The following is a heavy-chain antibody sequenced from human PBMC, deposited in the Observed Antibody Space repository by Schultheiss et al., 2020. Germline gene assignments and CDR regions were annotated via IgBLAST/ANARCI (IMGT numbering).Heavy chain of an antibody. CDR2: IYDSGTT. J-gene: IGHJ4*02. Sequence: SETLSLTCTVFGGSISGYNYCNWIRQQPGKGLEWIGYIYDSGTTYYNPSFESLVTISVDTSKNQFSQRLSSVTAADTAMYYCARDRGYYGSGSPDYWGQGTLVTVSS. CDR1: GGSISGYNY. D-gene: IGHD3-10*01. CDR3: ARDRGYYGSGSPDY. V-gene: IGHV4-31*01.